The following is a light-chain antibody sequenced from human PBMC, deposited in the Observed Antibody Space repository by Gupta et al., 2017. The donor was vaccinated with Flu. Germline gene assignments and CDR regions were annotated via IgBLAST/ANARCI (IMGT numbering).Light chain of an antibody. CDR1: SGDVGGYNN. CDR2: EVS. CDR3: PSDRRCSALYV. J-gene: IGLJ1*01. V-gene: IGLV2-14*01. Sequence: QSALPQPASVSGSPGQSITISCTGTSGDVGGYNNVSWYQQHPGQAPKLMIYEVSNRPSGVTNRFSGSKSGNTAFVAISGLHAEDEADYYCPSDRRCSALYVFGSGTKVTVL.